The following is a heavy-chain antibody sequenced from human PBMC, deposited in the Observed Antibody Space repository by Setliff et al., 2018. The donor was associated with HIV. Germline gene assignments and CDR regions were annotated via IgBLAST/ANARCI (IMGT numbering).Heavy chain of an antibody. CDR2: IDWDDER. CDR3: ARTRVDITMGGGFFDY. V-gene: IGHV2-70*17. J-gene: IGHJ4*02. Sequence: SGPTLVNPTQTLTLTCTFSGFSLSTSGMCVSWIRQPPGKALEWLARIDWDDERLYSASLKTRLTISKDTSKNQVALTMTNMDPVDTATYYCARTRVDITMGGGFFDYWGRGTLVTVSS. CDR1: GFSLSTSGMC. D-gene: IGHD5-18*01.